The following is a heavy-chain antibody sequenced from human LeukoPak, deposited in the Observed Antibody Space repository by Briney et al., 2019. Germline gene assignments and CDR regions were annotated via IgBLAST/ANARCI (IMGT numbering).Heavy chain of an antibody. D-gene: IGHD2-15*01. Sequence: GGSLRLSCAASGFTLSGNWMHWVRQAPGKGLVWVSRINSDESSTSYADSVKGRFTISRDNATNTLYLQMNSLRAEDTAVYYCARRDNYDYWGQGTLVTVSS. J-gene: IGHJ4*02. CDR2: INSDESST. CDR3: ARRDNYDY. CDR1: GFTLSGNW. V-gene: IGHV3-74*01.